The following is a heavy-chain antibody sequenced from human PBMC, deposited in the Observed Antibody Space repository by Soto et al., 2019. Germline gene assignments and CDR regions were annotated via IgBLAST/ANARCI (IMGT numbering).Heavy chain of an antibody. Sequence: EVQRVESGGGLVQPGGSLRLSCAASGFSFSSYEMNWVRQAPGKGLEWVSYISDGGGAIHYADSVKGRFTVSRDNAKSSLYLQMNSLRAEDTALYYCARDIGGGNWFDPWGQGTLVTVSS. CDR2: ISDGGGAI. V-gene: IGHV3-48*03. J-gene: IGHJ5*02. D-gene: IGHD1-26*01. CDR1: GFSFSSYE. CDR3: ARDIGGGNWFDP.